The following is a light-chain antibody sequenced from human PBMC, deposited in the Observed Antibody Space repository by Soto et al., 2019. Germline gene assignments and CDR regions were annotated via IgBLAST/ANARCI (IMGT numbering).Light chain of an antibody. J-gene: IGKJ5*01. V-gene: IGKV3-20*01. CDR3: QQYHNWPPIT. CDR2: GAS. CDR1: QSVSSSY. Sequence: EIVLTQSPGTLSLSPGERATLSCRASQSVSSSYLAWYQQKPGQAPRLLIYGASSRATGIPDRFSGGGSGTDFTLTISRLEPEDFAVYYCQQYHNWPPITFGQGTRLEIK.